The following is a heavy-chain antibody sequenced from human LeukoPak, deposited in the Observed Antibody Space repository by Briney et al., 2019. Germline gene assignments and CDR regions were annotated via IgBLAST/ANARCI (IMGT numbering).Heavy chain of an antibody. J-gene: IGHJ3*02. CDR3: ARETNSGYHDAFDI. D-gene: IGHD5-12*01. Sequence: TGGSLRLSCAASGFTFSSYWMNWVHQAPGKGLEGVANIKQDGSDTYYVDSVKGRFTISRDNAKNSLYLQMNSLRAEDTAVYYCARETNSGYHDAFDIWGQGTMVTVSS. CDR1: GFTFSSYW. V-gene: IGHV3-7*01. CDR2: IKQDGSDT.